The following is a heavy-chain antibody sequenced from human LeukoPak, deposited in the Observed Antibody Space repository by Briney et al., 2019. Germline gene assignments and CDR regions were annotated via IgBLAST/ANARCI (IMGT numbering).Heavy chain of an antibody. CDR3: ASDSNGWYFDY. D-gene: IGHD6-19*01. J-gene: IGHJ4*02. CDR1: GGSISSYY. V-gene: IGHV4-59*01. Sequence: SETLSLTCTVSGGSISSYYWSWIRQPPGKGLEWIGYTYYSGSTNYNPSLKSRVTISVDTSKNQFSLKLSSVTAADTAVYYCASDSNGWYFDYWGQGTLVTVSS. CDR2: TYYSGST.